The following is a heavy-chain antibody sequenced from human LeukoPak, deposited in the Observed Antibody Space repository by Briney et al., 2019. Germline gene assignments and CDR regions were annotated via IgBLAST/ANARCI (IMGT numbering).Heavy chain of an antibody. Sequence: SETLSLTCTVSGGSISNYYWNWIRQPPGEGLEWIGYIYFTGSTNYNPSLKSRVTISLDTSKNQFSLKLSSVTAADTAIYYCARGRWLQFSDWGPGTLVTVSS. D-gene: IGHD5-24*01. CDR1: GGSISNYY. J-gene: IGHJ4*02. CDR2: IYFTGST. V-gene: IGHV4-59*01. CDR3: ARGRWLQFSD.